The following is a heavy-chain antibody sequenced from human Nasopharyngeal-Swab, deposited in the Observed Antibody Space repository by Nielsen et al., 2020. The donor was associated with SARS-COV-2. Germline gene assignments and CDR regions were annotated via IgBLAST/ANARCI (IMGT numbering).Heavy chain of an antibody. J-gene: IGHJ6*02. CDR3: ARDYYDSSGYYYYYYYYYGMDV. V-gene: IGHV3-33*01. Sequence: GESLKISCAASGFTFSSYGMHWVRQAPGKGPEWVAVIWYDGSNKYYADSVKGRFTISRDNSKNTLYLQMNSLRAEDTAVYYCARDYYDSSGYYYYYYYYYGMDVWGQGTTVTVSS. D-gene: IGHD3-22*01. CDR1: GFTFSSYG. CDR2: IWYDGSNK.